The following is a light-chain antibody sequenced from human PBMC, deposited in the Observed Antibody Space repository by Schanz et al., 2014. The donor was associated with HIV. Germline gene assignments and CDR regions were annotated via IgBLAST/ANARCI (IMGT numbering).Light chain of an antibody. Sequence: EIVMTQSPATLSVSPGERATLSCRASQSVSSNLAWYQQKPGQTPRLVIYGASTRATGIPARFSGSGSGTEFTLTISSLEPEDFAAYYCQQRSTWPAITFGQGTRLEIK. V-gene: IGKV3-15*01. CDR2: GAS. CDR3: QQRSTWPAIT. CDR1: QSVSSN. J-gene: IGKJ5*01.